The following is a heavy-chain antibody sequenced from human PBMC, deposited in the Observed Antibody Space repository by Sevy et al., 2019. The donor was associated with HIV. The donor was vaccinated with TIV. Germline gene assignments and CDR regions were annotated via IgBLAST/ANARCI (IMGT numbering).Heavy chain of an antibody. J-gene: IGHJ4*02. D-gene: IGHD5-18*01. Sequence: GGSLRLSCAASGFTFSDYYMSWIRQAPGKGLEWVSYISSSGSTIYYADSVKGRFTISRDNAKNSLYLQMNSLRAEDTAVYYCAKYRYSYAPHYYFDYWGQGTLVTVSS. CDR3: AKYRYSYAPHYYFDY. CDR1: GFTFSDYY. V-gene: IGHV3-11*01. CDR2: ISSSGSTI.